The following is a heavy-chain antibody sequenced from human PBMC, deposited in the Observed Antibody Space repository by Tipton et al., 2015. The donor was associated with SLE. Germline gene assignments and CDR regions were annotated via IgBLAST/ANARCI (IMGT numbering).Heavy chain of an antibody. J-gene: IGHJ4*02. V-gene: IGHV6-1*01. D-gene: IGHD6-13*01. Sequence: PGLVKPSQTLSLTCAISGDSVSTNSGAWNWVRQSPSRGLEWLGRIYYRSKWYNDYAVSVKSRITINPDTSKNQFSLQLNSVSPEDTALYYCARGHTPVAGSLDYWGQGTLVTVSS. CDR1: GDSVSTNSGA. CDR2: IYYRSKWYN. CDR3: ARGHTPVAGSLDY.